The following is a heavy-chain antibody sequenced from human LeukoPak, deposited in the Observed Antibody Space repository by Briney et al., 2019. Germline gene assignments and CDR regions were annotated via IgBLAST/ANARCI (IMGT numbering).Heavy chain of an antibody. CDR1: GYSISRGYS. D-gene: IGHD6-19*01. CDR2: IYHSGST. Sequence: SETLSLTCTVSGYSISRGYSWGWIRQPPGKGLEWIGNIYHSGSTNYSPSLKSGVTISVDTSKNQFSLKLSSVTAADTAVYYCARRSSGWHNWFDPWGQGTLVTVSS. V-gene: IGHV4-38-2*02. J-gene: IGHJ5*02. CDR3: ARRSSGWHNWFDP.